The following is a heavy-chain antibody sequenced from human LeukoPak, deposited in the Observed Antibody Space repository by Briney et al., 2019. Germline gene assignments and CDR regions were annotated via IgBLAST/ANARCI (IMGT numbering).Heavy chain of an antibody. CDR2: ISAYNGNT. Sequence: ASVKVSCKASGYTFTSYGISWVRQAPGQGLEWMGWISAYNGNTNYAQKLQGRVTMTTDTSTSTAYMELRSLRSDDTAVYYCARVVGYCSGGSCYSVLRYYYYGMDVWGQGTTVTVSS. CDR1: GYTFTSYG. J-gene: IGHJ6*02. CDR3: ARVVGYCSGGSCYSVLRYYYYGMDV. D-gene: IGHD2-15*01. V-gene: IGHV1-18*01.